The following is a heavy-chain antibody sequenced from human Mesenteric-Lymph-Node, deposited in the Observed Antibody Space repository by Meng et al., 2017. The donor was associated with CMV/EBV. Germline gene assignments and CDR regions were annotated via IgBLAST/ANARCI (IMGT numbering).Heavy chain of an antibody. CDR2: IYYSGST. D-gene: IGHD2-15*01. Sequence: GSLRLSCTVSGGSISSSSYHWGWIRQAPGKGLEWIGSIYYSGSTYYNPSLKSRVTISLDTSKNQFSLKLSSVTAADTAVYYCARGVGFDPWGQGTLVTVSS. CDR3: ARGVGFDP. J-gene: IGHJ5*02. CDR1: GGSISSSSYH. V-gene: IGHV4-39*07.